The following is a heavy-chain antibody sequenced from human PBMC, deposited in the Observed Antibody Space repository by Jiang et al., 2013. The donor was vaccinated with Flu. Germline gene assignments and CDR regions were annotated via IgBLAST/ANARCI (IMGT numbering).Heavy chain of an antibody. V-gene: IGHV1-69*06. CDR3: ARDAALTGNDYYGMDV. Sequence: SGAEVKKPGSSVKVSCKASGGTFSSYAISWVRQAPGQGLEWMGGIIPIFGTANYAQKFQGRVTITADKSTSTAYMELSSLRSEDTAVYYCARDAALTGNDYYGMDVWGQGTTVTVSS. CDR1: GGTFSSYA. CDR2: IIPIFGTA. D-gene: IGHD1-20*01. J-gene: IGHJ6*02.